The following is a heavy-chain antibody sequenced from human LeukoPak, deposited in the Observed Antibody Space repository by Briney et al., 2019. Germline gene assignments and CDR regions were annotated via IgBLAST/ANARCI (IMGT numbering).Heavy chain of an antibody. CDR1: GGSISSYY. J-gene: IGHJ5*02. Sequence: NPSETLSLTCTVSGGSISSYYWSWIRQPAGKELEWIGRIYSRGSSSFNPSLKSRVTMSVDTSKYQFSLKLSSVTAADTAVYYCARERAGSGYSGHDGGWFDPWGQGTLVTVSS. V-gene: IGHV4-4*07. CDR2: IYSRGSS. D-gene: IGHD5-12*01. CDR3: ARERAGSGYSGHDGGWFDP.